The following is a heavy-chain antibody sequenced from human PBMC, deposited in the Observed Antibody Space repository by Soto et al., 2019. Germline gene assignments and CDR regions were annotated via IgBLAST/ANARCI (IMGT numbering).Heavy chain of an antibody. J-gene: IGHJ5*02. V-gene: IGHV4-34*01. CDR3: ARDVLMVYAGWFDP. CDR1: GGSFSGYY. CDR2: INHSGST. Sequence: PSETLSLTCAVYGGSFSGYYWSWIRQPPGKGLEWIGEINHSGSTNYNPSLKSRVTISVDTSKNQFSLKLSSVTAADTAVYYCARDVLMVYAGWFDPWGQGTLVTVS. D-gene: IGHD2-8*01.